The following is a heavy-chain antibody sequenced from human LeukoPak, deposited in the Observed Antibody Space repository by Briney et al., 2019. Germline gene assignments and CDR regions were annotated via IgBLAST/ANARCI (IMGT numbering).Heavy chain of an antibody. CDR2: IYYSGST. CDR3: ARHRVTSYYYGMDV. V-gene: IGHV4-59*08. D-gene: IGHD5-18*01. J-gene: IGHJ6*02. Sequence: SETLSLTCTVSGGSISSYYWSWIRQPPGKGLEWIGYIYYSGSTNYNPSLKSRVTTSVDTSKNQFSLKLTSVTAADTAVYYCARHRVTSYYYGMDVWGQGTTVTVSS. CDR1: GGSISSYY.